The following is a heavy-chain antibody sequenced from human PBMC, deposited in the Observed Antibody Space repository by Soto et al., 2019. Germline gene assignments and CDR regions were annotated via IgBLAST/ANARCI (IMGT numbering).Heavy chain of an antibody. CDR1: GGTFSSYA. Sequence: QVQLVQSGAEVKKPGSSVKVSCKASGGTFSSYAISWVRQAPGQGLEWMGGIIPIFGTANYAQKFQGRVTITADESTSTAYMELSSLRSEDTAVYYCARGRGVWGVLDWNYGMDVWGQGTTVTVSS. CDR2: IIPIFGTA. J-gene: IGHJ6*02. D-gene: IGHD3-10*01. CDR3: ARGRGVWGVLDWNYGMDV. V-gene: IGHV1-69*01.